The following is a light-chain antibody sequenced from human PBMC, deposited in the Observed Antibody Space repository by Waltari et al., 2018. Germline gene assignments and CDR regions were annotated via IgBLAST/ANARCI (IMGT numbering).Light chain of an antibody. J-gene: IGKJ1*01. Sequence: DIQMTQSPSTLSASVGDRVTIACRASQSISGWLAWYQQKPGKAPNLLISKASSLQTGVPSRFNGSGSGTEFTLTINTLQPDDVATYHCLQYNSYSWTFGQGTKVEIK. CDR3: LQYNSYSWT. V-gene: IGKV1-5*03. CDR1: QSISGW. CDR2: KAS.